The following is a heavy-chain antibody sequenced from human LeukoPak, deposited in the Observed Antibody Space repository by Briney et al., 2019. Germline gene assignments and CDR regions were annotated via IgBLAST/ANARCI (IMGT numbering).Heavy chain of an antibody. V-gene: IGHV1-69*05. CDR1: GGTFSINA. CDR2: IIPMSETP. D-gene: IGHD2-2*01. J-gene: IGHJ3*02. CDR3: ARDKNSGECVSNSCYGVWPLDI. Sequence: SVRVSCKAPGGTFSINAITWVRQAPGQGLEWMGGIIPMSETPKYTQKFQGRVTIATDESTNTAYMELSSLRSEDTAVYYCARDKNSGECVSNSCYGVWPLDIWGQGTMVTVSS.